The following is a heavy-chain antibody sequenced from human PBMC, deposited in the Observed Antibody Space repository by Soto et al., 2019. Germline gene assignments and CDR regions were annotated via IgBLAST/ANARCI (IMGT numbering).Heavy chain of an antibody. CDR1: GFTFSSYA. J-gene: IGHJ4*02. D-gene: IGHD3-22*01. CDR2: ISGSGGST. Sequence: GGSLRLSCAASGFTFSSYAMSWVRQAPGKGLEWVSAISGSGGSTYYADSVKGRFTISRDNSKNTLYLQMNSLRAEETAVYYCAKDPAGRRYYYDSSGYYIYWGQGTLVTVSS. CDR3: AKDPAGRRYYYDSSGYYIY. V-gene: IGHV3-23*01.